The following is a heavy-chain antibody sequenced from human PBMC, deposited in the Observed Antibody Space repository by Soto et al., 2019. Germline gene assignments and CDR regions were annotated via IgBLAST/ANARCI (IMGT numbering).Heavy chain of an antibody. Sequence: QTLSLTCDISGDSVSSNSAVWNWIRQSPSRGLEWLGRTYYRSKWYNDYAVSVKSRITFNPDTSKNQFSLQLYSVTPEDTAVYYCAGVVWFRGMDVWGQGTPVTVSS. CDR1: GDSVSSNSAV. CDR2: TYYRSKWYN. CDR3: AGVVWFRGMDV. V-gene: IGHV6-1*01. D-gene: IGHD3-16*01. J-gene: IGHJ6*02.